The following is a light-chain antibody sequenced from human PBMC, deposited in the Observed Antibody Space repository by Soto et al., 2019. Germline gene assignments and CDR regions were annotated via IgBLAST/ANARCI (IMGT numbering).Light chain of an antibody. V-gene: IGLV2-14*01. CDR3: RSYTSSSTYVV. J-gene: IGLJ2*01. Sequence: QSALTQPASVSGSPGQSITISCTGTSSDVGGYNYVSWYQQHPGKAPKLMIYGVSNRPSGVSNRFSGSKSGNTASLTISGLHAEDEADYYCRSYTSSSTYVVFGGGTKLTVL. CDR2: GVS. CDR1: SSDVGGYNY.